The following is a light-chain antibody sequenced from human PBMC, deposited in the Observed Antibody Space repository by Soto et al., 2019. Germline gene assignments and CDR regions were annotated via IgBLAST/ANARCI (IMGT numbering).Light chain of an antibody. CDR1: TSNIGSNT. CDR3: ASWDGSLTGVV. V-gene: IGLV1-44*01. CDR2: SSN. Sequence: QSVLTQPPSTSGTPGQRVTISCSGSTSNIGSNTVNWYQQLPGTAPKLLIYSSNLRPSGVPDRFSGSKSGTSASLPISGLQSEDESDYYCASWDGSLTGVVFGGGTKLTVL. J-gene: IGLJ3*02.